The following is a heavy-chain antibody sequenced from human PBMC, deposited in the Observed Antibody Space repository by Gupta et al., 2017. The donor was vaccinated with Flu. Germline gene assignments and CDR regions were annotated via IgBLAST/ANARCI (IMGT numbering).Heavy chain of an antibody. J-gene: IGHJ4*02. D-gene: IGHD2-21*01. CDR3: ASGLGYFDY. V-gene: IGHV3-23*01. Sequence: MAWGRQAQGKGLEWVSGISGAGASTYYADSVRGRFTISRDKSNNTLYLQMNSLRVEDTAVYYCASGLGYFDYWGQGTLVTVS. CDR2: ISGAGAST.